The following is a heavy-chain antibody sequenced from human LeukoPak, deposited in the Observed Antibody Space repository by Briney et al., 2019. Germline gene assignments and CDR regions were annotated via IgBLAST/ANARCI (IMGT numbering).Heavy chain of an antibody. Sequence: GGSLRLSCAASGFTFSNAWMSWVRQAPGKGLEWVSSISSSSSYIYYADSVKGRFTISRDNAKNSLYLQMNSLRAEDTAVYYCAREDYYDSSGLGSWGQGTLVTVSS. CDR1: GFTFSNAW. CDR3: AREDYYDSSGLGS. V-gene: IGHV3-21*01. J-gene: IGHJ5*02. D-gene: IGHD3-22*01. CDR2: ISSSSSYI.